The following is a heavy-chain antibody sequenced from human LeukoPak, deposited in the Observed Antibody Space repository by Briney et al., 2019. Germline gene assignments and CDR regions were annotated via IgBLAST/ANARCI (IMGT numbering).Heavy chain of an antibody. Sequence: SVKVSCKASGGTFSSYSITWVRQATGQGLEWMGGIMPLFNTANYAQQFQGRVTITTDESTSTAYMELSSLRFEDTAMYYCARVDRYHYYLDVWGKGTTVTVSS. CDR3: ARVDRYHYYLDV. V-gene: IGHV1-69*05. CDR1: GGTFSSYS. J-gene: IGHJ6*03. CDR2: IMPLFNTA.